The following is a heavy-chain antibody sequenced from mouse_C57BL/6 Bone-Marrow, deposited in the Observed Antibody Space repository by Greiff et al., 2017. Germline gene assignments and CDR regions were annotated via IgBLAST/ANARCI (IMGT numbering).Heavy chain of an antibody. CDR2: IHPTSGST. Sequence: VQLQQPGAELVKPGASVKLSCKASGYTFTSYWMHWVKQRPGQGLEWIGMIHPTSGSTNYNEKFKSKATLTVDKSSSTAYMQLSSLTSEDSAVYYCAIYYGSSYWYFDVWGTGTTVTVSS. V-gene: IGHV1-64*01. J-gene: IGHJ1*03. CDR1: GYTFTSYW. CDR3: AIYYGSSYWYFDV. D-gene: IGHD1-1*01.